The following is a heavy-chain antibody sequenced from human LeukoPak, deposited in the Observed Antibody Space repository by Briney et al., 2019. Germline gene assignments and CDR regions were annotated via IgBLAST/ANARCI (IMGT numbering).Heavy chain of an antibody. CDR1: GGSFSGYY. Sequence: PSETLSLTCAVYGGSFSGYYWSWMRQPPGKGREGSGYIYCRGSTNYNPSLKRRVTISVDTSKNQFSLKLSPVTAADTAVYYCARMVAATVGSDPWGQGTLVTVSS. D-gene: IGHD2-15*01. J-gene: IGHJ5*02. CDR2: IYCRGST. V-gene: IGHV4-59*08. CDR3: ARMVAATVGSDP.